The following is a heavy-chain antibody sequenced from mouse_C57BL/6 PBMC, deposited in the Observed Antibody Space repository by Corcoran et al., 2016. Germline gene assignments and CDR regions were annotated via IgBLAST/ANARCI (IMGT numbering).Heavy chain of an antibody. Sequence: EVQLQQSGPELVKPGASVKISCKASGYTFTNYYMNWVKQSHGKSLEWIGDINPNNGGTSYNQKFKGKATLTVDKSSSTAYMELRSLTSEDSAVYYCARERGTFYYDYFMDYWGQGTPVTVSS. CDR3: ARERGTFYYDYFMDY. V-gene: IGHV1-26*01. J-gene: IGHJ4*01. D-gene: IGHD2-4*01. CDR1: GYTFTNYY. CDR2: INPNNGGT.